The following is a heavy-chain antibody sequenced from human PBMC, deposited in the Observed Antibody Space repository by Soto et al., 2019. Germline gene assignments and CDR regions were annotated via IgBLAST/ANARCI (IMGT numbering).Heavy chain of an antibody. CDR3: TRDMHGIWSFDY. Sequence: EVQLVESGGGLVQPGGALRLSCAVSGFRFSDYYMDWVRQAPGEGPEWVARIKTRGSNYATEYAASVKGRFTVSRDDSECAFYLQMNSLETEDTAVYFCTRDMHGIWSFDYWGQGTLVTVSP. V-gene: IGHV3-72*01. CDR1: GFRFSDYY. D-gene: IGHD3-3*01. J-gene: IGHJ4*02. CDR2: IKTRGSNYAT.